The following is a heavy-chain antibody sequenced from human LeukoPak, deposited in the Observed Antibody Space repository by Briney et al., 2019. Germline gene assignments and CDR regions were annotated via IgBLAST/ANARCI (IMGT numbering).Heavy chain of an antibody. CDR3: ARGLRNYYDSSGYYYG. D-gene: IGHD3-22*01. CDR1: GFTVSSNY. CDR2: IYSGGST. V-gene: IGHV3-66*01. J-gene: IGHJ4*02. Sequence: GGSLRLSCAASGFTVSSNYMSWVRQAPGKGLEWVSVIYSGGSTYYADSVKGRFTISRDDSKNTLYLQMNSLRAEDTAVYYCARGLRNYYDSSGYYYGWGQGTLVTVSS.